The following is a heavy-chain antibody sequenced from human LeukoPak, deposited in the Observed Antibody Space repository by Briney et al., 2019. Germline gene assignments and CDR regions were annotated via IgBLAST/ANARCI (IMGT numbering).Heavy chain of an antibody. CDR3: ARDLGYGGNLPLDN. CDR1: GFTFSSYE. J-gene: IGHJ4*02. CDR2: ISSSGSTI. D-gene: IGHD4-23*01. V-gene: IGHV3-48*03. Sequence: GGSLRLSCAASGFTFSSYEMNWVRQAPGKGLEWVSYISSSGSTIYYADSVKSRFTISRDNAKNSLYLQMNSLRAEDTAVYYCARDLGYGGNLPLDNWGQGTLVTVSS.